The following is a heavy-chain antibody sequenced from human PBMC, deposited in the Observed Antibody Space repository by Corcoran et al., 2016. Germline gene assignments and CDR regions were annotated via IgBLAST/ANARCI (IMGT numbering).Heavy chain of an antibody. CDR2: IYNGGST. CDR3: ASGPYSSAWYGFDY. V-gene: IGHV3-53*01. J-gene: IGHJ4*02. D-gene: IGHD6-19*01. CDR1: GFTVSENY. Sequence: EVELVESGGGLIQPGGSLRLSCAASGFTVSENYMSWVRQAPGKGLEWVSVIYNGGSTYYADTGKGRFTTSRDNSKNTVYLQMNSLTVEDTAIYYGASGPYSSAWYGFDYWGQGTLVTVSS.